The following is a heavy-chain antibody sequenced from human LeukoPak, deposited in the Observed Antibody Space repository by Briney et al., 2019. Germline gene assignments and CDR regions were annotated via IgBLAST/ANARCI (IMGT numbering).Heavy chain of an antibody. J-gene: IGHJ4*02. V-gene: IGHV1-69*13. D-gene: IGHD2-2*01. Sequence: VASVKVSCKASGGTFSSYAISWVRQAPGQGLEWMGGIIPIFGTANYAQKFQGRVTITADESTSTAYMELSSLRSEDTAVYYCARAAGSTSLNYFDYWGQGTLVTVSS. CDR1: GGTFSSYA. CDR2: IIPIFGTA. CDR3: ARAAGSTSLNYFDY.